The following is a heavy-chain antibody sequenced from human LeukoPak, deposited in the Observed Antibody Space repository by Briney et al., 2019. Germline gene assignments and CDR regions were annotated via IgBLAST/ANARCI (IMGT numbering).Heavy chain of an antibody. CDR3: ARVGGNCSGGSCYSVQDY. CDR2: IYHSGST. Sequence: SGTLSLTCAVSGGSISSSNWWSWVRQPPGKGLEWIGEIYHSGSTNYNPSLKSRVTISVDKSKNQFSLKLSSVTAADTAVYYCARVGGNCSGGSCYSVQDYWGQGTLVTVSS. V-gene: IGHV4-4*02. D-gene: IGHD2-15*01. CDR1: GGSISSSNW. J-gene: IGHJ4*02.